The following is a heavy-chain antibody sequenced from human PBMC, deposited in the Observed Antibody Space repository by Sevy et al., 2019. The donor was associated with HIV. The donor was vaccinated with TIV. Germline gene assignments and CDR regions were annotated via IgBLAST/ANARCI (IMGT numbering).Heavy chain of an antibody. CDR1: GFTFSRYV. CDR2: IKNDGSST. CDR3: AREGVDFWSGPVDFYYGMDV. V-gene: IGHV3-74*01. J-gene: IGHJ6*02. Sequence: GGSLRLSCAASGFTFSRYVMHWVRQAPGKGLVWVSQIKNDGSSTTYAHSVKGRFTISRDNAKNTLYLQMNSLRAEDTAVYYCAREGVDFWSGPVDFYYGMDVWGQGATVTVSS. D-gene: IGHD3-3*01.